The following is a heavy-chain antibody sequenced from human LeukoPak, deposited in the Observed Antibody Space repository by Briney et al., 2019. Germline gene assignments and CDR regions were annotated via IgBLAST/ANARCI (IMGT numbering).Heavy chain of an antibody. CDR2: LKEDGTEE. J-gene: IGHJ4*02. CDR1: GFAFSSFS. D-gene: IGHD5-24*01. Sequence: PGGSLRLSCAASGFAFSSFSMSWVRQAPGKGLEWVANLKEDGTEEEYLDSVKGRFTIFRDNAKNSLDLQMNSLRAEDTAVYYCAREMATITGFDYWGQGTLVTVSS. V-gene: IGHV3-7*01. CDR3: AREMATITGFDY.